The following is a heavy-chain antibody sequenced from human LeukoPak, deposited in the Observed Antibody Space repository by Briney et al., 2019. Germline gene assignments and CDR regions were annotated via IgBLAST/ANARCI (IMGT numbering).Heavy chain of an antibody. CDR3: ARDQSSSWSHYYYMDV. J-gene: IGHJ6*03. CDR2: INTNTGIP. D-gene: IGHD6-13*01. V-gene: IGHV7-4-1*02. CDR1: GYTFTSYA. Sequence: GASVKVSCKASGYTFTSYAMNWVRQAPGQGLEWMGWINTNTGIPTYAQGFTGRFVFSLDTSVSTAYLQISSLKAEDTAVYYCARDQSSSWSHYYYMDVWGKGTTVTVSS.